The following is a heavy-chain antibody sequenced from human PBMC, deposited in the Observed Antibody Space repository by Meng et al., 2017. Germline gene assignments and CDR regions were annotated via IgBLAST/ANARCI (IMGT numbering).Heavy chain of an antibody. Sequence: QVHLVQYEAEVKKPVSLVKVSCNASGWTFSRLASSWVRKAPGQVLEWMGGIIPIFGTANYAQKFQGSVTITTDESKSTAYMELSSLRSEDTAVYYCARAKQHQTPNNFDYWGQGTLVTVSS. J-gene: IGHJ4*02. CDR3: ARAKQHQTPNNFDY. V-gene: IGHV1-69*01. CDR2: IIPIFGTA. D-gene: IGHD6-13*01. CDR1: GWTFSRLA.